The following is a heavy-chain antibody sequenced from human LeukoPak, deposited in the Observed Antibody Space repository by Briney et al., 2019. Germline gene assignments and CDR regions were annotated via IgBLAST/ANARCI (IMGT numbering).Heavy chain of an antibody. CDR2: IYYSGST. Sequence: SETLSLICTVSGGSVNSGAYYWTWIRQHPGKGLEWIGYIYYSGSTYYNPSLESRITISIDTSKNQFSLNLSSVTAADTAVYYCARENDFSRGYSIKHWGQGTLVTVSS. J-gene: IGHJ4*02. V-gene: IGHV4-31*03. D-gene: IGHD3-3*01. CDR3: ARENDFSRGYSIKH. CDR1: GGSVNSGAYY.